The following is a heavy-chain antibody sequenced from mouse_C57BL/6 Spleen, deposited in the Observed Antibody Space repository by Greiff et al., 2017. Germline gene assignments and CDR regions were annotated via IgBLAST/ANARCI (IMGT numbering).Heavy chain of an antibody. J-gene: IGHJ1*03. D-gene: IGHD1-1*01. CDR1: GYSITSGYY. CDR3: ARDQDYGSSFYWYFDV. CDR2: ISYDGSN. V-gene: IGHV3-6*01. Sequence: VQLKQSGPGLVKPSQSLSLTCSVTGYSITSGYYWNWIRQFPGNKLEWMGYISYDGSNNYNPSLKNRISITRDTSKNQFFLKLNSVTTEDTATYYCARDQDYGSSFYWYFDVWGTGTTVTVSS.